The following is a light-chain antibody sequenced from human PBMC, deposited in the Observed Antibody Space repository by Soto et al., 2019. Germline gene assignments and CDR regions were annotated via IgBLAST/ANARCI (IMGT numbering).Light chain of an antibody. CDR1: QSISTH. J-gene: IGKJ1*01. V-gene: IGKV1-39*01. Sequence: DIQMTQSPSSLSASVGDRVTITCRSSQSISTHLNWYQQKPGKAPNLLIYTTSNLESGVPSRFSGSGSGTDFTLTINSLQPEDFATYFCQQSYSRPRTFGKGTKGEVK. CDR3: QQSYSRPRT. CDR2: TTS.